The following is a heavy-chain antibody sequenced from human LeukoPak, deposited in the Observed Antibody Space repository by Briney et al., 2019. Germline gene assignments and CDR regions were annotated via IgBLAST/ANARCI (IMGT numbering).Heavy chain of an antibody. CDR2: IHYSGST. D-gene: IGHD3-10*01. V-gene: IGHV4-59*08. J-gene: IGHJ6*02. CDR3: ARLSKFGSGTYYPDV. Sequence: SETLSLTCTVSGSSISSYYWSWIRQPPGKGLEWIGYIHYSGSTNYNPSLKSRVTISVDTSKNQFSLKLSSVTATDTAVYYCARLSKFGSGTYYPDVWGQGTTVTVSS. CDR1: GSSISSYY.